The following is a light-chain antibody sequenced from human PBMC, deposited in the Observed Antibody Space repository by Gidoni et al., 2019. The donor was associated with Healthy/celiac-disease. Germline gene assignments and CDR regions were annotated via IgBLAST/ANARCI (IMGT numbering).Light chain of an antibody. CDR2: YDH. Sequence: QSVLTQPPSVSEAPRQRVTISCSGSSSNIGNNAVNWYQQLPGKAPKLLIYYDHLLPSGVSDRFSGSKSGTSASLAISGLQSEDEADYYCAAWDDRLNGRVFGGGTKLTVL. CDR1: SSNIGNNA. V-gene: IGLV1-36*01. CDR3: AAWDDRLNGRV. J-gene: IGLJ2*01.